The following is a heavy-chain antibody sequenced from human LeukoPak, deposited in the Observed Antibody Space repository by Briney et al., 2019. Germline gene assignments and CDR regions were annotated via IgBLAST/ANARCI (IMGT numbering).Heavy chain of an antibody. V-gene: IGHV3-23*01. J-gene: IGHJ4*02. CDR3: AKELEDSGSYYYFDY. D-gene: IGHD1-26*01. CDR1: GFTFSSYA. Sequence: GGALRLSFASSGFTFSSYAMSWVRQAPGKGLECVSAISGSGGSTYYADSVKGRFTISRDNSKNTLYMQMNSLRAEDTAVYDCAKELEDSGSYYYFDYWGQGTLVTVSS. CDR2: ISGSGGST.